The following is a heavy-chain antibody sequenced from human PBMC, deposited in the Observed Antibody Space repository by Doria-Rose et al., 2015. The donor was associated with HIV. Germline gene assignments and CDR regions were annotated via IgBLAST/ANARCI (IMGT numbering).Heavy chain of an antibody. J-gene: IGHJ6*02. CDR1: GGSFSGYY. CDR3: ARGLLRGGWNDVDYYYGMDV. V-gene: IGHV4-34*01. Sequence: QVQLQESGAGLVKPSETLSLTCAVFGGSFSGYYWSWIRQPPGKGLEWIGEINHSGSTNYTTSIKSRVIISLDTSKNLFSRRLSCVTAADTAVYYCARGLLRGGWNDVDYYYGMDVWGQGTTVTVSS. D-gene: IGHD1-1*01. CDR2: INHSGST.